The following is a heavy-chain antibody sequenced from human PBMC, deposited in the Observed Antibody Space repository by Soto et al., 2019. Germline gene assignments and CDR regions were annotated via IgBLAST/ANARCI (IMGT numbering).Heavy chain of an antibody. Sequence: ASVKVSCKASGGTFSSYAISWVRQAPGQGLEWMGGIIPIFGTANYAQKFQGRVTITAEESTSTAYMELSSLRSEDTAAYYCANRYTMVRGDRNWFDPWGQGTLVTVSS. J-gene: IGHJ5*02. D-gene: IGHD3-10*01. CDR2: IIPIFGTA. V-gene: IGHV1-69*13. CDR3: ANRYTMVRGDRNWFDP. CDR1: GGTFSSYA.